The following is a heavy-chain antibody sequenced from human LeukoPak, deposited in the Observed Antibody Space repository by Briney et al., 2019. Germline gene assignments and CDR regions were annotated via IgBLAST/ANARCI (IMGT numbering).Heavy chain of an antibody. D-gene: IGHD4-17*01. V-gene: IGHV3-48*03. Sequence: GGSLRLSCAASGFTFSSYEMNWVRQAPGKGLEWVSYICSSGSTIYYADSVKGRFTISRDNAKNSLYLQMNSLRAEDTAVYYCARGPHYEYYYYYGMDVWGQGTTVTVSS. CDR2: ICSSGSTI. CDR1: GFTFSSYE. CDR3: ARGPHYEYYYYYGMDV. J-gene: IGHJ6*02.